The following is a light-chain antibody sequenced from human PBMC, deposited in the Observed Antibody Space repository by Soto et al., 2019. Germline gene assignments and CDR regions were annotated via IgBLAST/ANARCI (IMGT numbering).Light chain of an antibody. V-gene: IGKV3-20*01. CDR1: QSISSSY. J-gene: IGKJ2*01. Sequence: EIVLTQSPGTLSLSPGERAALSCRASQSISSSYLAWYQQRPGQAPRLLILGASSRATGIPDRFSGSGSGTDFTLTISRLEPEDFAVYYCQQYGTSPGTFGQGTKLEIK. CDR3: QQYGTSPGT. CDR2: GAS.